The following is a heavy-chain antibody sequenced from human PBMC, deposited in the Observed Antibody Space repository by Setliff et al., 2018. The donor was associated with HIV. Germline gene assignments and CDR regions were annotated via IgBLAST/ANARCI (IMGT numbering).Heavy chain of an antibody. V-gene: IGHV4-39*07. CDR3: ARGPPFAY. Sequence: SETLSLTCAVSGGSFIGSSFQSTWIRQTPGKGLEWIADIAYSGTTMYTNYNPSLESRVIVSEDTSRDQFFLKLTSVTADDTAIYYCARGPPFAYWGQGLLVTVSS. CDR2: IAYSGTTMYT. CDR1: GGSFIGSSFQ. J-gene: IGHJ4*02.